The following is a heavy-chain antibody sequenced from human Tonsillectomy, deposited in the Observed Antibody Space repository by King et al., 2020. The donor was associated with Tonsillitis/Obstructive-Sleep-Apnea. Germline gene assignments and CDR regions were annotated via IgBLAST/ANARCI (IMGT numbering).Heavy chain of an antibody. J-gene: IGHJ4*02. CDR2: ISSSSSYI. CDR1: GFTFRSYS. D-gene: IGHD4-23*01. Sequence: QLVESGGGLVKPGGSLRLSCAASGFTFRSYSMNLVRHAPGRGLEWVASISSSSSYIYFADSVKGRFNITRDNAKNSLYLQMDSLRAEDTAVYYCARGGAAVVSGVDYWGQGALVTVSS. V-gene: IGHV3-21*01. CDR3: ARGGAAVVSGVDY.